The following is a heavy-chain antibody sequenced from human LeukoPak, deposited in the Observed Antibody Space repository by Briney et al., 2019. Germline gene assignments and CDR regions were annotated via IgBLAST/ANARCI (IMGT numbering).Heavy chain of an antibody. Sequence: GGSLRLSCAASGFSVSNNYMSWVRLSPGKGLEWVSAMYITGSTHYADPVKGRFTISRDNSKNALNLQMDSLRVEDTAVYYCAAAYCGGDCYSDNHYYFMDLWGKGTTVTVSS. CDR2: MYITGST. CDR3: AAAYCGGDCYSDNHYYFMDL. J-gene: IGHJ6*03. D-gene: IGHD2-21*02. CDR1: GFSVSNNY. V-gene: IGHV3-53*01.